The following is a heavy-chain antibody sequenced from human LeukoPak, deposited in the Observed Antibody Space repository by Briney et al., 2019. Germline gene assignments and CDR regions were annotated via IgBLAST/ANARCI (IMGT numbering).Heavy chain of an antibody. CDR3: AKTPAPDSSGYYFDY. Sequence: PGGSLRLSCAASGFTFINYGMHCVRQAPGKGLEWVAVIWSDGNTKYYADSVKGRFTISRDNSKNTLYLQMNSLRAEDSAAYYCAKTPAPDSSGYYFDYWGQGTLVTVSS. D-gene: IGHD3-22*01. J-gene: IGHJ4*02. V-gene: IGHV3-33*06. CDR2: IWSDGNTK. CDR1: GFTFINYG.